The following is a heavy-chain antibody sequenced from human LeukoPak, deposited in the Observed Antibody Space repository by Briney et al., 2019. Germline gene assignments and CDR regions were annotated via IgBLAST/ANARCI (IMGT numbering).Heavy chain of an antibody. CDR3: ARDSKGWFDP. V-gene: IGHV4-30-2*01. CDR1: GSSISSGGYS. Sequence: AQTLSLTCAVSGSSISSGGYSWSWIRQPPGKGLEWIGYIYHSGSTYYNPSLKSRVTISVDRSKNQFSLKLSSVTAADTAVYYCARDSKGWFDPWGQGTLVTVSS. J-gene: IGHJ5*02. CDR2: IYHSGST.